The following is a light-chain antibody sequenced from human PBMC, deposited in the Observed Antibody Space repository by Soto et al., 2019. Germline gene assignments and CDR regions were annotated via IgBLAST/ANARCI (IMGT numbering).Light chain of an antibody. CDR1: QSVSSSY. V-gene: IGKV3-20*01. Sequence: EIVLTQSPGTLSLSPGERATLSCRASQSVSSSYLAWYQQKPGQAPRLLIYGASSRATGIPDRFSGRGSGTDFTLTISRLEPEGLAVYYCQQYGSSPPITFGQGTRLEIK. J-gene: IGKJ5*01. CDR2: GAS. CDR3: QQYGSSPPIT.